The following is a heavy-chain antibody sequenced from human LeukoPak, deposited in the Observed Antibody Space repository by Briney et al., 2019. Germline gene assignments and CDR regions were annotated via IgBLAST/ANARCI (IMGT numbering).Heavy chain of an antibody. CDR2: ISWNSGSI. V-gene: IGHV3-9*01. CDR3: AKEGIAAAGSVDYYYMDV. Sequence: GGSLRLSCAASGFTFDDYAMHWVRQAPGKGLEWVSGISWNSGSIGYADSVKGRFTISRDNAKNSLYLQMNSLRAEDTALYYCAKEGIAAAGSVDYYYMDVWGKGTTVTVSS. D-gene: IGHD6-13*01. CDR1: GFTFDDYA. J-gene: IGHJ6*03.